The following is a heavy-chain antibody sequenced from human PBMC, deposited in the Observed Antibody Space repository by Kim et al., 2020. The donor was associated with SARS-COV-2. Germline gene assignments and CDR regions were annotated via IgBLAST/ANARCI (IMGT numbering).Heavy chain of an antibody. Sequence: GGSLRLSCAASGISFSNFDMSWIRQAPGKGLEWLSFISYSGNSKYYADSLKGRFTVSRDNAKSLLYLQMNSLSVDDTALYFCATSPPVYCTAETCSLQYWGQGTLVTVSS. CDR1: GISFSNFD. V-gene: IGHV3-48*03. J-gene: IGHJ4*03. CDR3: ATSPPVYCTAETCSLQY. D-gene: IGHD2-8*02. CDR2: ISYSGNSK.